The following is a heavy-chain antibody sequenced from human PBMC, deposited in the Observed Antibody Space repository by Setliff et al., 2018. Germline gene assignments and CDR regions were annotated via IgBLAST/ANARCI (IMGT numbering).Heavy chain of an antibody. D-gene: IGHD3-3*01. Sequence: SETLSLTCTVYGGSFSNYYWGWIRQSPGKGLEWIGEINDSGTTNYSPSLKSRVTISVDASTNQFSLKLYSVTAADTAVYYCRYWSGYYNNDYWGQGTLVTVSS. J-gene: IGHJ4*02. CDR3: RYWSGYYNNDY. CDR2: INDSGTT. CDR1: GGSFSNYY. V-gene: IGHV4-34*01.